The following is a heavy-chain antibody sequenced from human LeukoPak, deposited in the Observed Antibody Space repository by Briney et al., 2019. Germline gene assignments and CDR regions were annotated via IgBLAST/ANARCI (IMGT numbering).Heavy chain of an antibody. J-gene: IGHJ2*01. CDR2: FDPEDGET. D-gene: IGHD2-2*02. Sequence: GASVKVSCKVSGYTLTELSMHWVRQAPGKGLEWMGGFDPEDGETIYAQKFQGRVTMTEDTSTDTAYMELSSLRSEDTAVYYCATASMSAAIRWYFDLWGRGTLVTVSS. CDR1: GYTLTELS. CDR3: ATASMSAAIRWYFDL. V-gene: IGHV1-24*01.